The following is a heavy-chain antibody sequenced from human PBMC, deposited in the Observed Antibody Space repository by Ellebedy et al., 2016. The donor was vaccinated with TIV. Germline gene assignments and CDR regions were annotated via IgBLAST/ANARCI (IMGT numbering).Heavy chain of an antibody. CDR1: LGSISSHY. V-gene: IGHV4-59*11. J-gene: IGHJ4*02. CDR3: AGEFRYDFWRGPLDH. D-gene: IGHD3-3*01. Sequence: SETLSLTXTVSLGSISSHYRTWIRQPPGKGLEWIGDIYYTGSTSYSPSLTGRVTISIDTPKNQFSLKVTSVTAADTAVYYCAGEFRYDFWRGPLDHWGQGTLVTVSS. CDR2: IYYTGST.